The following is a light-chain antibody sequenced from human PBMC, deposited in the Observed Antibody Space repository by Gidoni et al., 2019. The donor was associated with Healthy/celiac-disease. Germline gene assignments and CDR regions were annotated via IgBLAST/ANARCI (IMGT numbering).Light chain of an antibody. CDR3: QQRSNWPGLT. CDR2: DAS. CDR1: QSVSRY. J-gene: IGKJ4*01. V-gene: IGKV3-11*01. Sequence: EIVLTQSPATLSLSPGERATLSCRTSQSVSRYLAWYQQKPGQAPRLLIYDASNRATGLPAKFSGSGSGTDFTLTISSLGPEDFAVYYCQQRSNWPGLTFGGGTKVEIK.